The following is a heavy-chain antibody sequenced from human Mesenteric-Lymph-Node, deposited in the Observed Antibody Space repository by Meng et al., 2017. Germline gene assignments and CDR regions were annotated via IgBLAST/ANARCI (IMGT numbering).Heavy chain of an antibody. CDR2: ISWVGGST. CDR1: GFTFDDYA. Sequence: GESLKIPCAASGFTFDDYAMHWVRQAPGNGLEWVSLISWVGGSTYYADSVKRRFTISRDNSKNSLYLQMNSLRAEDTALYYCAKARIAAAAGWWHFDLWGRGTLVTVSS. CDR3: AKARIAAAAGWWHFDL. V-gene: IGHV3-43D*04. J-gene: IGHJ2*01. D-gene: IGHD6-13*01.